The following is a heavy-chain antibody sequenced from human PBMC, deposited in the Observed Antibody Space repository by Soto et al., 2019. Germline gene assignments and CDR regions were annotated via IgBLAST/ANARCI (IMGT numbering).Heavy chain of an antibody. D-gene: IGHD6-13*01. J-gene: IGHJ6*02. CDR1: GGTFSSYA. CDR3: ARDQAAAGLDYYYYYGMDV. V-gene: IGHV1-69*12. Sequence: QVQLVQSGAEVKKPGSSVKVSCKASGGTFSSYAISWVRQAPGQGLEWMGGIIPIFGTANYAQKFQGRVTITADESTSPAYMELSSLRSEDTAVYYCARDQAAAGLDYYYYYGMDVWGQGTTVTVSS. CDR2: IIPIFGTA.